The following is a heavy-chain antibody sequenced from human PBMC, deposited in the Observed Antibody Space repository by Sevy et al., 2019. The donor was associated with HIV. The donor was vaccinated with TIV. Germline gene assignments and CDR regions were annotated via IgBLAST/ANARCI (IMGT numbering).Heavy chain of an antibody. V-gene: IGHV3-53*01. J-gene: IGHJ6*02. CDR2: ISSGGST. CDR3: ARDGGGTYCGGDCYSVDYYYGMDV. Sequence: GGSLRLSCAASRFTVSSNYMSWVRQAPGKGLEWVSVISSGGSTYYADSVKGRFTISRDNSKNTLYLQMNSLRAEDTAVYYCARDGGGTYCGGDCYSVDYYYGMDVWGQGTTVTVSS. CDR1: RFTVSSNY. D-gene: IGHD2-21*02.